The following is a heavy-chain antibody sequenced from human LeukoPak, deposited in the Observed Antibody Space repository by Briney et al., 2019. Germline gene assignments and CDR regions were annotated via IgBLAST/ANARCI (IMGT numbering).Heavy chain of an antibody. Sequence: GASVKVSCKASGYTFTSYGISWVRQAPGQGLEWMGRIIPILGIANYAQKFQGRVTITADKSTSTAYMELSSLRSEDTAVYYCARAEQQAQFDYWGQGTLVTVSS. CDR2: IIPILGIA. J-gene: IGHJ4*02. V-gene: IGHV1-69*04. D-gene: IGHD6-13*01. CDR3: ARAEQQAQFDY. CDR1: GYTFTSYG.